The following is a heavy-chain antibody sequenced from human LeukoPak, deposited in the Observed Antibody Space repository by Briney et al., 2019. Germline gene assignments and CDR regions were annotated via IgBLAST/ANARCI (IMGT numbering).Heavy chain of an antibody. V-gene: IGHV3-23*01. CDR2: ITPNGGFA. CDR3: AKPHASGIYLPYDN. D-gene: IGHD3-10*01. J-gene: IGHJ4*02. Sequence: GGSLRLSCAASGFLFSDCTMGWLRQAPGEGLQWVSAITPNGGFATYAESVKGRFIISRDNSRNTLYLQMNSLRAEDTAVYYCAKPHASGIYLPYDNWGQGTPVTVSS. CDR1: GFLFSDCT.